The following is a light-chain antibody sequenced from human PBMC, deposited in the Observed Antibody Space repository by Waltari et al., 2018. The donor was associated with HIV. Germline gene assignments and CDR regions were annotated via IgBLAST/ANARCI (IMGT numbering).Light chain of an antibody. V-gene: IGLV3-21*01. J-gene: IGLJ2*01. CDR1: NIGSKS. Sequence: SYVLTQTPSVSGDPGETVTITCEGDNIGSKSVHWYQLKPGQAPRLVTFDDNDRPSGIPVRSYGSNGGNTATLTSSRVEVGDEADYFCQVWDRPADQVIFGGGTKLTVL. CDR3: QVWDRPADQVI. CDR2: DDN.